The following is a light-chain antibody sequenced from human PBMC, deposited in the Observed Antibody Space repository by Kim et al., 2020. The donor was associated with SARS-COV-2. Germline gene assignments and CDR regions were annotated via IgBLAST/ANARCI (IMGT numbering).Light chain of an antibody. Sequence: ETVMTQSPATLSVSPGERATLSCRASQSVSSNLAWYQQKPGQPPRLLIYGALTRATGIPARFSGSGSGTEFTLTISSLQSEDFAVYYCQQYSDWPALTFGGGTKVDIK. CDR3: QQYSDWPALT. J-gene: IGKJ4*01. V-gene: IGKV3-15*01. CDR2: GAL. CDR1: QSVSSN.